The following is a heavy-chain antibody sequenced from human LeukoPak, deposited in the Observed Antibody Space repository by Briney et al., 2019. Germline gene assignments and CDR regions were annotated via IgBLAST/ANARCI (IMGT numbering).Heavy chain of an antibody. V-gene: IGHV4-4*07. CDR2: IYTSGST. D-gene: IGHD5-12*01. CDR3: AREHSGYDSYYYYYMDV. CDR1: GGSISSYY. Sequence: SETLSLTCTVSGGSISSYYWSWLRQPAGKGLEGVGRIYTSGSTNYHPSLKSRVTMSVDTSKNQFSLKLSSVTAADTAVYYCAREHSGYDSYYYYYMDVWGKGTTVTVSS. J-gene: IGHJ6*03.